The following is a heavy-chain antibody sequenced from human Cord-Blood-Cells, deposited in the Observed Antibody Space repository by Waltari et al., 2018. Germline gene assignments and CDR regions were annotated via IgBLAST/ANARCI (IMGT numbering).Heavy chain of an antibody. CDR3: ARSKLVWFDP. D-gene: IGHD6-6*01. V-gene: IGHV4-39*01. J-gene: IGHJ5*02. CDR1: GGSISSSSYY. Sequence: QLQLQESGPGLVKPSATLSPTCTVSGGSISSSSYYWGWIRQPPGKGLEWIGSIYYSGSTYYNPSLKSRVTISVDTSKNQFSLKLSSVTAADTAVYYCARSKLVWFDPWGQGTLVTVSS. CDR2: IYYSGST.